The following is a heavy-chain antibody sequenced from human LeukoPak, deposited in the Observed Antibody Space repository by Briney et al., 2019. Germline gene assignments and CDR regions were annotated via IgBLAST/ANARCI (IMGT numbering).Heavy chain of an antibody. Sequence: GGSLRLSCAASGFTFSSYSMNWVRQAPGKGLEWVSSISSSSSYIYYADSVKGRFTISRDNAKNSLYLQMNSLRAEDTAVYYCARDIGEYCSSASCYVFRWFDPWGQGTLVTVSS. D-gene: IGHD2-2*01. CDR3: ARDIGEYCSSASCYVFRWFDP. V-gene: IGHV3-21*01. CDR1: GFTFSSYS. J-gene: IGHJ5*02. CDR2: ISSSSSYI.